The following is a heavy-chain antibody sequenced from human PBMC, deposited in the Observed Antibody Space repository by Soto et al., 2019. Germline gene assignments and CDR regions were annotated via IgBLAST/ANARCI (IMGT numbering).Heavy chain of an antibody. CDR2: IYYSGST. J-gene: IGHJ6*02. CDR1: GGSISSGGYY. D-gene: IGHD4-17*01. CDR3: ARSLAVTDYYYYGMDV. V-gene: IGHV4-31*03. Sequence: QVQLQESGPGLVKPSQTLSLTCTVSGGSISSGGYYWSWIRQHPGKGLEWIGYIYYSGSTYYNPSLKSRVTISVDTSKNQFSLKLSAVNTADTAVYYCARSLAVTDYYYYGMDVWGQGTTVTVSS.